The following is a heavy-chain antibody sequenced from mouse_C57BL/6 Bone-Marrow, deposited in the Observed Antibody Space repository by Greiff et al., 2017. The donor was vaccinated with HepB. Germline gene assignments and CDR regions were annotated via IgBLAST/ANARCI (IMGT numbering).Heavy chain of an antibody. D-gene: IGHD2-3*01. CDR3: ARDGYYVYWYFDV. J-gene: IGHJ1*03. V-gene: IGHV5-12*01. Sequence: EVQLQESGGGLVQPGGSLKLSCAASGFTFSDYYMYWVRQTPEKRLEWVAYISNGGGSTYYPDTVKGRFTISRDNAKNTLYLQMSRLKSEDTAMYYCARDGYYVYWYFDVWGTGTTVTVSS. CDR1: GFTFSDYY. CDR2: ISNGGGST.